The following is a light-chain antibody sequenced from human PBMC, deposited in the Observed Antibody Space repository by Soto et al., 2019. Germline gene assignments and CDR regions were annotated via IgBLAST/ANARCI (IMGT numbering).Light chain of an antibody. J-gene: IGKJ1*01. CDR2: GAS. V-gene: IGKV3D-15*01. Sequence: IVMTQSPATLSVFAGDGVTLSCKTSQSVDSNLAWYQKKPGQTPRLLFYGASTRPTGIPARFSGSGSCTEFTLTIISLQSEDSAVYYCQQYNNCPPWTFGQGTKVDIK. CDR3: QQYNNCPPWT. CDR1: QSVDSN.